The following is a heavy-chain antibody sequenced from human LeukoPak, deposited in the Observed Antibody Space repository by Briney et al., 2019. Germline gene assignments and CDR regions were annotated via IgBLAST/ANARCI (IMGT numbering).Heavy chain of an antibody. CDR2: ISAYNGNT. J-gene: IGHJ4*02. V-gene: IGHV1-18*01. D-gene: IGHD5-12*01. CDR3: ARELREYSGYDFDY. CDR1: GYTFTSYG. Sequence: ASVKVSCKASGYTFTSYGISWVRQAPGQGLEWMGWISAYNGNTNYAQKFQGRVTMTRDTSTSTVYMELSSLRSEDTAVYYCARELREYSGYDFDYWGQGTLVTVSS.